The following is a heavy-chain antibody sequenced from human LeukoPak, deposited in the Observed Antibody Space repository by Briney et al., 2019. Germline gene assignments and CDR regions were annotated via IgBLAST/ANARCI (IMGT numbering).Heavy chain of an antibody. CDR3: ARERTDYGDYFFDY. J-gene: IGHJ4*02. CDR2: ISSSSSYI. CDR1: GFTFSSYS. D-gene: IGHD4-17*01. V-gene: IGHV3-21*01. Sequence: GGSLRLSCAASGFTFSSYSMNWVRQAPGKGLEWVSSISSSSSYIYYADSVKGRFTISRDNAKNSLYLQMNSLRAEDTAAYYCARERTDYGDYFFDYWGQGTLVTVSS.